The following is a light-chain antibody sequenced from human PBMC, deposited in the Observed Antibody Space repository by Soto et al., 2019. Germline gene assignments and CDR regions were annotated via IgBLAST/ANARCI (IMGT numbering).Light chain of an antibody. Sequence: QSALTQPASVSGSPGQSITISCTGTSSDVGTYNLVSWYQQYPGKAPKVVISEVTKRPSGVSYRFSGSKSGNMASLTISGLQPEDEADYYCRSYAGTGTWVFGGGTKVTVL. CDR3: RSYAGTGTWV. J-gene: IGLJ3*02. CDR1: SSDVGTYNL. CDR2: EVT. V-gene: IGLV2-23*02.